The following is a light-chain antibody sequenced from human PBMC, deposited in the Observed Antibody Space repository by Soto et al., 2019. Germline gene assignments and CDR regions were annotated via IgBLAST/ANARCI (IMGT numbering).Light chain of an antibody. CDR1: QSLLHSNGYNY. CDR3: RQPLQSWT. J-gene: IGKJ1*01. Sequence: DIVMTQSPLSLPVTPGEPASISCRSSQSLLHSNGYNYLDWYLQKPGQSPQLLIYLGSNRASGVPDRFSGSGSGTDFTLKISRVQAEDVGVYYCRQPLQSWTFGQGTKVDIK. CDR2: LGS. V-gene: IGKV2-28*01.